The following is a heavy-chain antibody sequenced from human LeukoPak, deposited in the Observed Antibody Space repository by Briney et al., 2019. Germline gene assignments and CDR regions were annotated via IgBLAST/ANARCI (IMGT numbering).Heavy chain of an antibody. Sequence: ASVTVSCKASGYTFTSYGISWVRQPPGQGLEWMGWISAYNGNTNFAQKLQGRVSMTIDTSTSTAYMELRSLSSDDTAVYFCARGTRWLPPYPLLDFDYWGQGTLVTFAS. CDR3: ARGTRWLPPYPLLDFDY. J-gene: IGHJ4*02. D-gene: IGHD5-12*01. CDR2: ISAYNGNT. V-gene: IGHV1-18*01. CDR1: GYTFTSYG.